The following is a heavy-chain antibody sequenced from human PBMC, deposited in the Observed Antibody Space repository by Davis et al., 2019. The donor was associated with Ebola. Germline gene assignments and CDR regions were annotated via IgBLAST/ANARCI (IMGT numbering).Heavy chain of an antibody. J-gene: IGHJ4*02. CDR1: GFTFSSYA. CDR3: AKVRGGGGY. Sequence: GESLKISCAASGFTFSSYAMSWVRPAPGKGLEWVSAISGSGGSTYYADSVKGRFTISRDNSKNTLYLQMNSLRAEDTAVYYWAKVRGGGGYWGQGTLVTVSS. CDR2: ISGSGGST. V-gene: IGHV3-23*01. D-gene: IGHD3-16*01.